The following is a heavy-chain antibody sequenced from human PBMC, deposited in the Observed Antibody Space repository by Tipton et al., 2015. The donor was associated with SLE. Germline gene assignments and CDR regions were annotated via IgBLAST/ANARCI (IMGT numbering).Heavy chain of an antibody. CDR1: GGSITNGDYY. Sequence: LRLSCTVSGGSITNGDYYWHWIRQPPGKGLEWIGYIYYSGSTYYNPSLKSRVTISVDTSKNQFSLKLSSVTAADTAVYYCARGRYSYGLHLDYWGQGTLVTVSS. J-gene: IGHJ4*02. CDR3: ARGRYSYGLHLDY. V-gene: IGHV4-30-4*01. CDR2: IYYSGST. D-gene: IGHD5-18*01.